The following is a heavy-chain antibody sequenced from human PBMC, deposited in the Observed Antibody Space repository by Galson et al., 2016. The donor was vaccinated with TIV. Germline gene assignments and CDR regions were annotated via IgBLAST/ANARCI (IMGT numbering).Heavy chain of an antibody. D-gene: IGHD5-18*01. J-gene: IGHJ4*02. CDR2: MYPADSDI. CDR1: GYSFTSNW. V-gene: IGHV5-51*03. Sequence: QSGAEVKKPGESLKISCKLSGYSFTSNWIAWVREMPGKGLEWMGIMYPADSDIRYSPSFQGQVTISADESISTAYLQWSSLKASDSAIYYCARAPGYSGFSYGYFDTWGQGTQVTVSS. CDR3: ARAPGYSGFSYGYFDT.